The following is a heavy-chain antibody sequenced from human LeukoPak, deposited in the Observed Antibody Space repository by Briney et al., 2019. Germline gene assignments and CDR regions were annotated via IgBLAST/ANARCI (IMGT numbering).Heavy chain of an antibody. J-gene: IGHJ3*02. V-gene: IGHV3-33*01. CDR3: AREQQLGAFDI. CDR1: GFTFSTYG. Sequence: GGSLRLSCAASGFTFSTYGMHWVRQAPGKGLEWVAVIWYDGSNKYYADSVKGRFTISRDNSKNTLYLQMNSLRVEDTAVYYCAREQQLGAFDIWGQGTMVTVSS. D-gene: IGHD6-13*01. CDR2: IWYDGSNK.